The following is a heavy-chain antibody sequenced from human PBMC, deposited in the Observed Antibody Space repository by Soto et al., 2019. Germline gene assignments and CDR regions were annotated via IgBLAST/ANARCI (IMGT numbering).Heavy chain of an antibody. CDR2: INPNSGGT. CDR3: AREIAVAGTDGMDV. CDR1: GYTFTGYY. J-gene: IGHJ6*02. D-gene: IGHD6-19*01. V-gene: IGHV1-2*04. Sequence: ASVKVSCKASGYTFTGYYMHWVRQAPGQGLEWMGWINPNSGGTNYAQKFQGWVTMTRDTSISTAYMELSRLRSDDTAVYYCAREIAVAGTDGMDVWGQGTTVTVSS.